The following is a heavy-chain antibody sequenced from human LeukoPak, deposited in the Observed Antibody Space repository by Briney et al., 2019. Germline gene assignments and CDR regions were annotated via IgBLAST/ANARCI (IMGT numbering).Heavy chain of an antibody. D-gene: IGHD2-15*01. Sequence: HAGGSLRLSCAASGFTFSSYAMRWVRPAPGRGLEWVSVISGSGGSTYYAYSVRGRFTIARDNTNNTLYLQMNSLRAEDAAVFYSAKDPYRSNGGNWGQGTLVTVSS. J-gene: IGHJ4*02. V-gene: IGHV3-23*01. CDR1: GFTFSSYA. CDR3: AKDPYRSNGGN. CDR2: ISGSGGST.